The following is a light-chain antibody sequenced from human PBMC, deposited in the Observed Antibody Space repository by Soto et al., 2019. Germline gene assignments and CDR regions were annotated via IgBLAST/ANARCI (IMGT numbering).Light chain of an antibody. J-gene: IGKJ1*01. CDR2: DAS. CDR1: QSVNSN. V-gene: IGKV3-15*01. Sequence: EIVMTQSPATLSVSPGERATLSCRASQSVNSNLAWYQQKPGQAPRLLIYDASTRATGIPARFSGSGSGTEFTLTIGSLESEDSAVYHCQQFNNWPRTFGQGTRWIS. CDR3: QQFNNWPRT.